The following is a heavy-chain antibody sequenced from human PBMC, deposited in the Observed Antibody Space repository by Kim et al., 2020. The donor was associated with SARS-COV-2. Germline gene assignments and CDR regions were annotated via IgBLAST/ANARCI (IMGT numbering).Heavy chain of an antibody. D-gene: IGHD3-16*01. V-gene: IGHV3-64D*06. CDR3: VKDFGWGGEYYYYGIDV. J-gene: IGHJ6*01. CDR2: ISSNGGST. CDR1: GFTFSSYA. Sequence: GGSLRLSCSASGFTFSSYAMHWVRQAPGKGLEYVSAISSNGGSTYYADSVKGRFTISRDNSKNTLYLQMSSLRAEDTAVYYCVKDFGWGGEYYYYGIDVCGQGTTVTVSS.